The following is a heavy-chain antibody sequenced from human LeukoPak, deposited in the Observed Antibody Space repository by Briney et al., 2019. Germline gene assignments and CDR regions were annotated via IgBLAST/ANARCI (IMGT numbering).Heavy chain of an antibody. Sequence: GGSLRLSCAASGLTFSSYWMSWVRQAPGKGLEWVANIKQDGSEKYYVDSVKGRFTISRDNAKNSLYLQMNSLRAEDTAVYYCARLYSRVGPFDYWGQGTLVTVSS. CDR2: IKQDGSEK. CDR1: GLTFSSYW. D-gene: IGHD5-18*01. V-gene: IGHV3-7*01. J-gene: IGHJ4*02. CDR3: ARLYSRVGPFDY.